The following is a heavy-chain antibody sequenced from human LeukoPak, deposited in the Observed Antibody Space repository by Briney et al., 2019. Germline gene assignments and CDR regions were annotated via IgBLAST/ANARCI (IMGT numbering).Heavy chain of an antibody. Sequence: GGSLRLSCAASGFTFGSDWMTWVRQAPGKGLEWVANINQDGSEKFYVDSVKGRFTISRGNAKNSLYLQMNSLRAEDTAVYYCAEGTTAWGQGTLVTVSS. CDR1: GFTFGSDW. CDR3: AEGTTA. D-gene: IGHD2/OR15-2a*01. J-gene: IGHJ5*02. CDR2: INQDGSEK. V-gene: IGHV3-7*01.